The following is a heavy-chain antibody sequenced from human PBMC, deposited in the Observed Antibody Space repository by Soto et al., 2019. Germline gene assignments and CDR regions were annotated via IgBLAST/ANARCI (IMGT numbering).Heavy chain of an antibody. J-gene: IGHJ4*02. CDR1: GFTFSSYG. Sequence: QVQLVESGGVVVQPGRSLRLSCAASGFTFSSYGMHWVRQAPGKGLEGAAVISYDGSNKYYADSVKGRFTIARDNSKNTLYLQMNRLRAEDTAVYYGANTVTIGDWGQGTLVTVSS. D-gene: IGHD4-17*01. CDR2: ISYDGSNK. V-gene: IGHV3-30*18. CDR3: ANTVTIGD.